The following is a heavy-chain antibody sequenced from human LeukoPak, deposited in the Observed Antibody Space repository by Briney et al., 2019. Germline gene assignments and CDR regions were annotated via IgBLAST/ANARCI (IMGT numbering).Heavy chain of an antibody. D-gene: IGHD6-19*01. Sequence: LPETLSLTCTVSGGSISSNYWSWLRQPAGNGLEWIGYIYYSGSTNYNPSLKSRVTISVDTSKNQFSLKLSSVTAADTAVYYCARAGSGLDYYFDDWGQGTLVTVSS. CDR1: GGSISSNY. CDR3: ARAGSGLDYYFDD. CDR2: IYYSGST. V-gene: IGHV4-59*01. J-gene: IGHJ4*02.